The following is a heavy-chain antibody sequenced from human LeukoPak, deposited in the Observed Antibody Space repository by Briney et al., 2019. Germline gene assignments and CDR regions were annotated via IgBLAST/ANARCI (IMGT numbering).Heavy chain of an antibody. V-gene: IGHV4-59*01. CDR2: IYYTGNT. CDR3: ARGGGAAGYDNEFDY. J-gene: IGHJ4*02. Sequence: PSETLSLTCTLSGGSICSYYWSWIRHPPGAGLEWIGQIYYTGNTNFNPSLKRRVTISVDTYKNQFSLKLTSVTAADAAVYYCARGGGAAGYDNEFDYWGQGALVSVSS. D-gene: IGHD5-12*01. CDR1: GGSICSYY.